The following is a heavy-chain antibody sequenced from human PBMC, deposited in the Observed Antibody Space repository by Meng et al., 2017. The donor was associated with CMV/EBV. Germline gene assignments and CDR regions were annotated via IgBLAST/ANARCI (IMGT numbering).Heavy chain of an antibody. CDR3: ARAPPWDEFDY. CDR2: ISSSSSYI. J-gene: IGHJ4*02. Sequence: GESLKISCAASGFTFSSYSMNWVRQAPGKGLEWVSSISSSSSYIYYADSVKGRFTISRDNAKNSLYLQMNSLRAEDTAVYYCARAPPWDEFDYWGQGTLVTSPQ. V-gene: IGHV3-21*01. CDR1: GFTFSSYS. D-gene: IGHD1-26*01.